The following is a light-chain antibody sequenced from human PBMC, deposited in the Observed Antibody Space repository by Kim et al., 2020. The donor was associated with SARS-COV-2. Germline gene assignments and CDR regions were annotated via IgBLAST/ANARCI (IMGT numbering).Light chain of an antibody. CDR1: QGIRHD. Sequence: LSASVGGRFTITCRASQGIRHDLAWYQQKPWKAPNLLIYAASTLQGGVPLRFSGSGSGTEFTLTISSLQPEDFATYYCQHLNTYPLFGQGTKLEI. J-gene: IGKJ2*01. V-gene: IGKV1-9*01. CDR3: QHLNTYPL. CDR2: AAS.